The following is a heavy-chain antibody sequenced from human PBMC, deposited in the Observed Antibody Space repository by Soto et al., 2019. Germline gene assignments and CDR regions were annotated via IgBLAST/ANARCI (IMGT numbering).Heavy chain of an antibody. CDR2: ISSSGTII. D-gene: IGHD2-15*01. Sequence: GGSHRLSSAASGFTCIDYYISWIRQAPGKGLEWVSYISSSGTIIYHADSVKGRFTISRDNAKNSLFLQMNSLRAEDTAVYYCARGKSIFYGMDVWGQGTTVTVSS. J-gene: IGHJ6*02. CDR1: GFTCIDYY. V-gene: IGHV3-11*01. CDR3: ARGKSIFYGMDV.